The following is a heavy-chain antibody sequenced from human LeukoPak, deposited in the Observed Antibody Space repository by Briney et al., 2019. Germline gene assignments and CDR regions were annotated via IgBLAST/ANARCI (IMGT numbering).Heavy chain of an antibody. J-gene: IGHJ4*02. CDR1: GGTFSSYA. CDR2: IIPIFGTA. V-gene: IGHV1-69*13. Sequence: SVKVSCKASGGTFSSYAISWVRQAPGQGLEWMGGIIPIFGTANYAQKFQGRVTITADESTSTAYMELSSLRSEDTAVYYCARPPTDSGGYALDFDYWGQGTLVTVSS. D-gene: IGHD3-22*01. CDR3: ARPPTDSGGYALDFDY.